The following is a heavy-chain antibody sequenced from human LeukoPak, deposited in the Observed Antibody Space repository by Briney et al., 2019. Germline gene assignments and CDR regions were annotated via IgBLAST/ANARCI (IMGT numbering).Heavy chain of an antibody. CDR1: GFTFSGYA. J-gene: IGHJ2*01. Sequence: GGSLRLSCAASGFTFSGYAMSWVRQAPGKGLEWVSAISGSGGSTYYADSVKGRFTISRDHSKNTLYLQMNSLRAEDTAVYYCAKRSVAGTKRAWYFDLWGRGTLVTVSS. CDR2: ISGSGGST. CDR3: AKRSVAGTKRAWYFDL. V-gene: IGHV3-23*01. D-gene: IGHD6-19*01.